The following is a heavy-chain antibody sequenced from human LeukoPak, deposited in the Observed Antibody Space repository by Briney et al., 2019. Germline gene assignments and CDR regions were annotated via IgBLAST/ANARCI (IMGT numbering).Heavy chain of an antibody. CDR1: GFTFSSYA. V-gene: IGHV3-23*01. J-gene: IGHJ4*02. Sequence: GGALRLSCAASGFTFSSYAMSWVRQAPGKGLEWVSAISGSGGSTYYADSVKGRFTISRDNSKNTLYLQMNSLRAEDTAVYYCARESIAAAGFRYYFDYWGQGTLVTVSS. CDR2: ISGSGGST. D-gene: IGHD6-13*01. CDR3: ARESIAAAGFRYYFDY.